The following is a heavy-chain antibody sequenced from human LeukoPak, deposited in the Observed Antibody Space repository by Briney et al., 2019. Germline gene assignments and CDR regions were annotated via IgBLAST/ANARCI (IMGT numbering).Heavy chain of an antibody. V-gene: IGHV4-34*01. J-gene: IGHJ4*02. CDR2: INHSGST. CDR1: GGSFSGYY. D-gene: IGHD6-6*01. CDR3: ARGKRIAARSYYFDY. Sequence: SETLSLTCAVYGGSFSGYYWSWIRQPPGKGLEWIGEINHSGSTNYNPSLKSRVTISVDTSKNQFSPKLGSVTAADTAVYYCARGKRIAARSYYFDYWGQGTLVTVSS.